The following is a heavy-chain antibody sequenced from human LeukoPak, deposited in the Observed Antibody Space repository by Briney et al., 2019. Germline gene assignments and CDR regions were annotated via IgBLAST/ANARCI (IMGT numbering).Heavy chain of an antibody. Sequence: PGGSLRLSCAASGFTFSDYYMSWIRQAPGKGLEWVSYMSTSDSPIYYADSVKGRFTISRDNAKNSLYLQMNSLRAEDTAVYYCARDEGSSENWNYAQYWGQGTLVTVSS. D-gene: IGHD1-7*01. V-gene: IGHV3-11*04. CDR1: GFTFSDYY. CDR2: MSTSDSPI. CDR3: ARDEGSSENWNYAQY. J-gene: IGHJ4*02.